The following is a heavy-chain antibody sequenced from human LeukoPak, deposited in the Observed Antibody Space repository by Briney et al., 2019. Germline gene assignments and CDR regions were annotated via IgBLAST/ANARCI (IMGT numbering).Heavy chain of an antibody. CDR1: GGSISSYY. CDR2: IYTSGST. J-gene: IGHJ4*02. D-gene: IGHD6-6*01. Sequence: SETLSLTCTVSGGSISSYYWSWIRQPPGKGLEWIGYIYTSGSTNYNPSLKSRVTISVDTSKNQFSLKLSSVTAADTAVYYCARHRGASIAARQFDHWGQGTLVTVSS. CDR3: ARHRGASIAARQFDH. V-gene: IGHV4-4*09.